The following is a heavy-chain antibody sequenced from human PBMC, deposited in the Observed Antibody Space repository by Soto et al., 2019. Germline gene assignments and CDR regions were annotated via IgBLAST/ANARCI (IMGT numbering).Heavy chain of an antibody. Sequence: SETLSLPCAVYGGSISGYYWRWIRQPPGKGLEWIGEINHSGSTNYNPSLKGRVTISVDTSKNQFSLKLSSVTAADTAVYYCARGRSGDIVVVVAATPDVNWFDPWGQGTLVTVSS. V-gene: IGHV4-34*01. CDR1: GGSISGYY. D-gene: IGHD2-15*01. J-gene: IGHJ5*02. CDR2: INHSGST. CDR3: ARGRSGDIVVVVAATPDVNWFDP.